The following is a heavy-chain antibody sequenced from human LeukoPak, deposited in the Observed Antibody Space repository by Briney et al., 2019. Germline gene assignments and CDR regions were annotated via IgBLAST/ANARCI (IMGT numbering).Heavy chain of an antibody. D-gene: IGHD3-9*01. CDR3: ARARSLTYYDILTGYPGDFDI. CDR1: GFTLSDYY. V-gene: IGHV3-11*04. J-gene: IGHJ3*02. CDR2: ISSSGSTI. Sequence: GGSLRLSCAASGFTLSDYYMSWIRQAPGKGLEWVSYISSSGSTIYYADSVKGRFTISRDNAKNSLYLQMNSLRAEDTAVYYCARARSLTYYDILTGYPGDFDIWGQGTMVTVSS.